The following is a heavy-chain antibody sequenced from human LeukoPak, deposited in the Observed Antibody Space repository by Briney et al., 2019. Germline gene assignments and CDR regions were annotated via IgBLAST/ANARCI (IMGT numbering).Heavy chain of an antibody. J-gene: IGHJ4*02. CDR3: ARITLVRGVIKREIDY. CDR2: INGSSSDT. D-gene: IGHD3-10*01. V-gene: IGHV3-11*06. CDR1: GFTFSDYY. Sequence: PGGSLRLSCAASGFTFSDYYMTWIRQAPGRGLEWISYINGSSSDTKYADSVKGRFTISRDNAKNSMYLQMNSLRAEDTAVYYCARITLVRGVIKREIDYWGQGTLVTVSS.